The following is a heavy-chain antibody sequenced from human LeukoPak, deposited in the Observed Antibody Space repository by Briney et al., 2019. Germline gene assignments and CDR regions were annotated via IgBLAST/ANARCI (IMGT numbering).Heavy chain of an antibody. V-gene: IGHV4-59*01. D-gene: IGHD1-1*01. CDR2: IYSSGST. CDR3: VRYLRDSGTYIFDY. Sequence: SETLSLACTVSGVSINNYYWSWIRQTPGKGLEWIGYIYSSGSTNYNSFFRSRVTMSIDTSENQFSLNLRSVTAADTALYYCVRYLRDSGTYIFDYWGQGALVTVSS. J-gene: IGHJ4*02. CDR1: GVSINNYY.